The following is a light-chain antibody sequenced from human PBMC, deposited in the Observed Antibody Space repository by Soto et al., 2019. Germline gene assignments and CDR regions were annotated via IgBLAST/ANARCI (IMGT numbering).Light chain of an antibody. CDR2: CAS. CDR3: HQANSYPWT. Sequence: DLQMTQSPSSVSASVGDRVTIICRASQDIGTWLAWYQQKPGRTPKLLIYCASTLQSGVPSRFSGSGSGTDFTLTISSLQAEDFASYYCHQANSYPWTFGQGTTVEI. CDR1: QDIGTW. V-gene: IGKV1-12*01. J-gene: IGKJ1*01.